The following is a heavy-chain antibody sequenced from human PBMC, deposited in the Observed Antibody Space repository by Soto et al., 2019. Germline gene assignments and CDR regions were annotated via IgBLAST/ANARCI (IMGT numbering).Heavy chain of an antibody. J-gene: IGHJ6*03. V-gene: IGHV3-23*01. CDR2: ISGSGGST. D-gene: IGHD3-10*01. CDR1: GFPFRSYP. Sequence: EVQLLESGGGLVHPGGSLRLSCAAPGFPFRSYPMSWVRRAPGKGLEWASPISGSGGSTYYADSGRGRFTISRDNSKNTLYLQMTSLRAEDTAVYYCAKRTRNYGSGSYSRYYYYYMDVWGKGTTVTVSS. CDR3: AKRTRNYGSGSYSRYYYYYMDV.